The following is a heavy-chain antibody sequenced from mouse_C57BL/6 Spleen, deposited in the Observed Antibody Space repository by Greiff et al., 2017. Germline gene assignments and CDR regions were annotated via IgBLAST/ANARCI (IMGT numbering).Heavy chain of an antibody. J-gene: IGHJ3*01. D-gene: IGHD1-1*01. CDR1: GYSITSGYY. CDR3: AREMEGITTVVGGFAY. V-gene: IGHV3-6*01. CDR2: ISYDGSN. Sequence: ESGPGLVKPSQSLSLTCSVTGYSITSGYYWNWIRQFPGNKLEWMGYISYDGSNNYNPSLKNRISITRDTSKNQFFLKLNSVTTEDTATYYCAREMEGITTVVGGFAYWGQGTLVTVSA.